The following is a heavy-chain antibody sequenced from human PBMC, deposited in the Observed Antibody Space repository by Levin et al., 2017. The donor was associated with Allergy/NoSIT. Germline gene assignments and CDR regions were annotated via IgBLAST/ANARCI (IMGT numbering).Heavy chain of an antibody. Sequence: GGSLRLSCAASGFTFNDYAMHWVRQAPGKGLEWVSGIGVNTANIGYADSVKGRFTISRDNAKNSLYLQMNSLRAEDTAFYYGARDIAGYNTYWGFTDYWGQGTLVTVSS. V-gene: IGHV3-9*01. CDR1: GFTFNDYA. CDR2: IGVNTANI. D-gene: IGHD5-24*01. CDR3: ARDIAGYNTYWGFTDY. J-gene: IGHJ4*02.